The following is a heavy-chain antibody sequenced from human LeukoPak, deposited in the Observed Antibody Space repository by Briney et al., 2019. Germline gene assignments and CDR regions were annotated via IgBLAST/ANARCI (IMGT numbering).Heavy chain of an antibody. CDR3: ARPLRGGLVSIGMDV. Sequence: TSGTLSLTCAVSGGSISSNSYFWGWIRQPPGKGLEWIGSFYYSGSTYYNPSLKSRVTISVDTSKNQFSLNLNSVTAADTAVYYCARPLRGGLVSIGMDVWGQGTTVTVSS. CDR2: FYYSGST. D-gene: IGHD5-12*01. V-gene: IGHV4-39*01. CDR1: GGSISSNSYF. J-gene: IGHJ6*02.